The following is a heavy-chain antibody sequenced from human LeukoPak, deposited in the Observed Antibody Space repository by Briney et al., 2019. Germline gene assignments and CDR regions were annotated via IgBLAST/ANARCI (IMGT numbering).Heavy chain of an antibody. Sequence: PSETLSLTCTISGDSIDDSYWSWIRQSPGKGLEWIGYISYSGSTNYNPSLKSRVTISLDTSKNQFSLSLRSVTAADTAVYSCATMTTVTMYSYYLDSWGQGTLVTVS. CDR2: ISYSGST. J-gene: IGHJ4*02. CDR1: GDSIDDSY. D-gene: IGHD4-11*01. CDR3: ATMTTVTMYSYYLDS. V-gene: IGHV4-59*01.